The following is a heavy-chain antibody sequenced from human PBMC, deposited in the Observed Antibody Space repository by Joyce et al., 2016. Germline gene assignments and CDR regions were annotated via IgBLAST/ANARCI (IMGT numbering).Heavy chain of an antibody. Sequence: EVQLVESGGGLVKPGGSLRLSCAASGFTFSTYSMNWVRQAPGKGLEWVSSSSRGSRYTHYADSLKGRFTISRDNAKNSLYLQMNSLRDEDTAVYYCARELYSGGNWFDYWGQGTLVTVSS. CDR3: ARELYSGGNWFDY. CDR1: GFTFSTYS. D-gene: IGHD2-15*01. V-gene: IGHV3-21*01. J-gene: IGHJ5*01. CDR2: SSRGSRYT.